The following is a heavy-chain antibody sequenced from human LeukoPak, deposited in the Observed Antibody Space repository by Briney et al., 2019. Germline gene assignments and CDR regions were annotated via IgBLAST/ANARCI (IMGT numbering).Heavy chain of an antibody. Sequence: GGSLRLSCAASGFIFSSYAMSWVRQAPGKGLEWVSAISGSGGSTYHADSVKGRFTISRDNSKNTLYLQMNSLRAEDTAVYYCAKDLGVRGVLDYFDYWGQGTLVTVSS. CDR2: ISGSGGST. CDR3: AKDLGVRGVLDYFDY. D-gene: IGHD3-10*01. J-gene: IGHJ4*02. CDR1: GFIFSSYA. V-gene: IGHV3-23*01.